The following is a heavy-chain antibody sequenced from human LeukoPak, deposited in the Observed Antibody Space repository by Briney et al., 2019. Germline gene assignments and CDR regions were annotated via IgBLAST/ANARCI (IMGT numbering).Heavy chain of an antibody. D-gene: IGHD1-1*01. CDR2: ISGSGGST. Sequence: GGPLRLSCAASGFTFSSYAMSWVRQAPGKGLEWVSAISGSGGSTYYADSVKGRFTISRDNSKNTLYLQMNSLRAEDTAVYYCAKKSSSRNSYYYYGMDVWGQGTTVTVSS. CDR1: GFTFSSYA. CDR3: AKKSSSRNSYYYYGMDV. J-gene: IGHJ6*02. V-gene: IGHV3-23*01.